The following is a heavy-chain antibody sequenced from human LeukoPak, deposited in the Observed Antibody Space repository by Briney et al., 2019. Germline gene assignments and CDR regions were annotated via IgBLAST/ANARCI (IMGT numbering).Heavy chain of an antibody. CDR3: ARMGPSSSWYEEYYYYYMDV. CDR2: IYYSGST. Sequence: KPSETLSLTCTVSGGSISSSSYYWGWIRQPPGKGLEWIGSIYYSGSTYYNPSLKSRVTISVDTSKNQFSLKLSSVTAADTAVYYCARMGPSSSWYEEYYYYYMDVWGKGTTVTISS. V-gene: IGHV4-39*01. CDR1: GGSISSSSYY. D-gene: IGHD6-13*01. J-gene: IGHJ6*03.